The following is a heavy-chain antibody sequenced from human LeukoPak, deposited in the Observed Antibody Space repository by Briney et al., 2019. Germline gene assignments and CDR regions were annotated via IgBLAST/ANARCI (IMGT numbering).Heavy chain of an antibody. D-gene: IGHD3-22*01. CDR1: GFTFSSYG. J-gene: IGHJ4*02. CDR3: AKALYYDSSGPGDY. V-gene: IGHV3-30*18. Sequence: GGSLRLSCAASGFTFSSYGMHWVRQAPGKGLEWVAVISYDGSNKYYADSVKGRFTISRDNSKNTLYLQMNSLRAEDTAVYYCAKALYYDSSGPGDYWGQGALVTVSS. CDR2: ISYDGSNK.